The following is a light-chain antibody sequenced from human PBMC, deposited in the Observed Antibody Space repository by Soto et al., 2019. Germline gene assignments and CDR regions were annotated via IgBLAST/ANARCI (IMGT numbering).Light chain of an antibody. CDR3: QQYNNWPPIT. J-gene: IGKJ5*01. Sequence: EIVLTQSPVTLSLSPGERATLSCRSSQSVSSNLAWYQHKPGQAPRLLIFDASNRATGIPARFSGSGSGTDFTLTISSLEPEDFAVYYCQQYNNWPPITFGQGTRLEIK. CDR1: QSVSSN. V-gene: IGKV3-11*01. CDR2: DAS.